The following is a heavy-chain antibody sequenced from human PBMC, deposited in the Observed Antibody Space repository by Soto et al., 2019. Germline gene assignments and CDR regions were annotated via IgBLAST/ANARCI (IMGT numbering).Heavy chain of an antibody. D-gene: IGHD5-12*01. CDR1: GYTFTSYA. V-gene: IGHV1-18*01. J-gene: IGHJ5*02. Sequence: ASVKVSCKASGYTFTSYAMHWVRQAPGQRLEWMGWISAYNGNTNYAQKLQGRVTMTTDTSTSTAYMELRSLRSDDTAVYYCARGHYIVATPNWFDPWGQGTLVTVSS. CDR3: ARGHYIVATPNWFDP. CDR2: ISAYNGNT.